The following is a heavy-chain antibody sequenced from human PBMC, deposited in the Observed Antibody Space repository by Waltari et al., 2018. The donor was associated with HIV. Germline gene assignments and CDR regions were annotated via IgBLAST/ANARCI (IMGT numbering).Heavy chain of an antibody. D-gene: IGHD2-8*02. V-gene: IGHV1-69*01. CDR2: TIPIFDTT. CDR3: ARASGDYSFYYAMDV. J-gene: IGHJ6*02. CDR1: VGTFPRFS. Sequence: VQLAQSLAVVKKPGSKLNVSCMACVGTFPRFSFNWVRQAPRQGLEWMGGTIPIFDTTNYAQKFQGRVRITADESTGTAYMELSSLRSEDTAVYYCARASGDYSFYYAMDVWGQGTTVTVSS.